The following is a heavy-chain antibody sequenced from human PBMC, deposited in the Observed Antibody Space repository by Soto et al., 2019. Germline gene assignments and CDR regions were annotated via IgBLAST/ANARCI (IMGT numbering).Heavy chain of an antibody. J-gene: IGHJ4*02. Sequence: SEPLSITCTVSGGSVSSRTYSWSWIRQPPGKGLEWMAYNYYSGRTNYNPSLKSRVTISFDTSKNHCSLKLSSVTAADTAVYYCARDAYNPFDCWRQGTRGTVTA. V-gene: IGHV4-61*01. CDR1: GGSVSSRTYS. D-gene: IGHD1-1*01. CDR3: ARDAYNPFDC. CDR2: NYYSGRT.